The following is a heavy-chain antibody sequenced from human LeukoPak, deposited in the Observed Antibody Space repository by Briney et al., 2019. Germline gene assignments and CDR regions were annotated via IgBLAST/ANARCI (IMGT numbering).Heavy chain of an antibody. J-gene: IGHJ4*02. V-gene: IGHV1-24*01. CDR2: FDPEDGET. Sequence: GASVTVSCKVSGYTLTELSMHWVRQAPGKGLEWMGGFDPEDGETIYAQKFQGRVTMTEDTSTDTAYMELSSLRSEDTAVYYCARGSMVRGPRRFDYWGQGTLVTVSS. D-gene: IGHD3-10*01. CDR3: ARGSMVRGPRRFDY. CDR1: GYTLTELS.